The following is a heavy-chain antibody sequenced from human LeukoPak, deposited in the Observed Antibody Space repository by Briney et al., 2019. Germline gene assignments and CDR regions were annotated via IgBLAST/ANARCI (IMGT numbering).Heavy chain of an antibody. D-gene: IGHD3-22*01. Sequence: XWVRQAGGQGLDCMAIITPSAGTTSYAQKFQGRVTMTRDTSTSTVYMELSSLRSEDTAVYYCASQIVGDGFDIWGQGTMVTVSS. CDR2: ITPSAGTT. V-gene: IGHV1-46*01. J-gene: IGHJ3*02. CDR3: ASQIVGDGFDI.